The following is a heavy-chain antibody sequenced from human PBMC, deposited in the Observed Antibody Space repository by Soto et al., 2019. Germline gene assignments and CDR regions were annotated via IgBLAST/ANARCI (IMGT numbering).Heavy chain of an antibody. CDR1: GYTFSSYF. J-gene: IGHJ4*02. Sequence: QVQLVQSGAEVKKPGASVKVSCKASGYTFSSYFISWVRQAPGQGLEWMGWISAYNGNTNYAQNLQGRVTMTTDTSTSTVYMELTSLRSDDTAVYYCASALPPLDYWGQGTLVTVSS. CDR3: ASALPPLDY. V-gene: IGHV1-18*01. CDR2: ISAYNGNT.